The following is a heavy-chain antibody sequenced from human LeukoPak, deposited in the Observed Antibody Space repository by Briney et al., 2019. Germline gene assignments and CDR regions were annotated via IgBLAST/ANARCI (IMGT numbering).Heavy chain of an antibody. CDR1: GYRFTSYW. J-gene: IGHJ5*01. D-gene: IGHD2-15*01. V-gene: IGHV5-51*01. Sequence: GESLKISCKGSGYRFTSYWIGWVRQMPGKGLEWMGTIYPADSDIRYSPSFQGQVTISADKSINTAYLQWSSLKASDTAMYYCARQEYCSGGSCYTWFDSWGQGTLVTVSS. CDR3: ARQEYCSGGSCYTWFDS. CDR2: IYPADSDI.